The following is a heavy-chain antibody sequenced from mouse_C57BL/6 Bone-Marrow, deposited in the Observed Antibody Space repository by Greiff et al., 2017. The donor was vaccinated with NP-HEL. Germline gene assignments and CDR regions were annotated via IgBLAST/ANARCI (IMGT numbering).Heavy chain of an antibody. J-gene: IGHJ4*01. CDR1: EYEFPSHD. D-gene: IGHD2-3*01. V-gene: IGHV5-2*01. CDR2: INSDGGST. CDR3: ATSADGYWSMGY. Sequence: EVKLVESGGGLVQPGESLKLSCESNEYEFPSHDMSWVRKTPEKRLELVAAINSDGGSTYYPDTLERRSIMSRANTKKTLYLQMSSLTSEDTALYYCATSADGYWSMGYWGQGTSVTVSS.